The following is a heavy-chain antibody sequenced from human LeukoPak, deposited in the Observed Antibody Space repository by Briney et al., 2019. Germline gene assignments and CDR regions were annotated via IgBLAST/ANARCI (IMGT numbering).Heavy chain of an antibody. CDR3: AAEGESSGHAGAFDI. CDR1: GFTFRNYG. CDR2: IWYDGSNK. D-gene: IGHD3-22*01. Sequence: GGSLRLSCAASGFTFRNYGMNWVRQAPGKGLEWVTIIWYDGSNKYYADSVKGRFIISRDNSKNTLYLQMDGLSAADTALYFCAAEGESSGHAGAFDIWGQGTMVTVSS. V-gene: IGHV3-30*02. J-gene: IGHJ3*02.